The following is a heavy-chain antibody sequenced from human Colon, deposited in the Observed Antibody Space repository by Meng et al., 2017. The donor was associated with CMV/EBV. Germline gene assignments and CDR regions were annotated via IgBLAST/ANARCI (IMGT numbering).Heavy chain of an antibody. CDR1: GFTFSSYG. CDR2: ISGNGGST. CDR3: ARDGGYYDSSGYPVGLDY. D-gene: IGHD3-22*01. V-gene: IGHV3-23*01. Sequence: GGSLRLSCAASGFTFSSYGMTWVRQAPGKGLEWVSVISGNGGSTYYADSVKGQFTISRDNSNNTLYLQMRSLRAEDTAVYYCARDGGYYDSSGYPVGLDYWGQGTLVTVSS. J-gene: IGHJ4*02.